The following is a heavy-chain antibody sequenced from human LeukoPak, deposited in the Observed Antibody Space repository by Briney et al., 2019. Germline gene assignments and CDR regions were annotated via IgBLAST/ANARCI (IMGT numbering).Heavy chain of an antibody. J-gene: IGHJ6*03. CDR2: ISYDGSNK. CDR3: ASQAGATSASYCYYYMDV. V-gene: IGHV3-30*03. CDR1: GFTFSNYG. Sequence: PGGSLRLSCAASGFTFSNYGMHWVRQAPGKGLEWVAVISYDGSNKYYGDSVKGRFTISRDNAKNTLYLQMNSLRAEDTAVYYCASQAGATSASYCYYYMDVWGKGTTVTVSS. D-gene: IGHD1-26*01.